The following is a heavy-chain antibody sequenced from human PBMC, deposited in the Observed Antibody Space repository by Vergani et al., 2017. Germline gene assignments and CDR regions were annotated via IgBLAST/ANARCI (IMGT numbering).Heavy chain of an antibody. V-gene: IGHV4-38-2*02. J-gene: IGHJ3*01. CDR3: ASDGMSPAEIDPKNAFRV. CDR2: IDRTGRT. Sequence: QVQLQESGPRLVKPSETLSLICSVSGYSISSGYFWGWIRQSPGKGLEWLGTIDRTGRTHLSPSLKSRLTISVDTTKNQFSQRLTSATAADTAVYFCASDGMSPAEIDPKNAFRVWGQGTRVSV. CDR1: GYSISSGYF. D-gene: IGHD1-14*01.